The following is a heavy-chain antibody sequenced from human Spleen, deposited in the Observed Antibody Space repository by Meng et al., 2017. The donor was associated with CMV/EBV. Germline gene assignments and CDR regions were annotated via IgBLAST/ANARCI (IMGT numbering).Heavy chain of an antibody. Sequence: SETLSLTCAVYGGSFSGYYWSWIRQPPEKGLEWIGEINHSGSTNYNPSLKSRVTISVDTSKNQFSLKLSSVTAADTAVYYCAREGVDTSNFDYWSQGTLVTVSS. J-gene: IGHJ4*02. V-gene: IGHV4-34*01. CDR1: GGSFSGYY. D-gene: IGHD5-18*01. CDR3: AREGVDTSNFDY. CDR2: INHSGST.